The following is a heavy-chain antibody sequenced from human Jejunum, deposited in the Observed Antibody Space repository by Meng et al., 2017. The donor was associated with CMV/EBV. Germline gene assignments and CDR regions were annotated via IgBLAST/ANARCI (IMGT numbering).Heavy chain of an antibody. CDR2: VYADGTT. Sequence: SNYINGVRQAPGKGLEWVSVVYADGTTYYSDSVRGRFAISRDSFKNTLDLQMNSLRSGDTAVYYCARSKVTTIPNWGDHYNAMDVWGQGTTVTVSS. CDR3: ARSKVTTIPNWGDHYNAMDV. V-gene: IGHV3-66*02. D-gene: IGHD4-17*01. CDR1: SNY. J-gene: IGHJ6*02.